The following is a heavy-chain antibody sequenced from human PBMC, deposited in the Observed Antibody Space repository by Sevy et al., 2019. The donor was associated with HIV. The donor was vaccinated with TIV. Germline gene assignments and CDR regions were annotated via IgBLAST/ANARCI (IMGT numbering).Heavy chain of an antibody. J-gene: IGHJ4*02. CDR3: ASHYYDSTGYYYPLDY. V-gene: IGHV3-30*04. D-gene: IGHD3-22*01. Sequence: GGSLRLSCTASGFSFSNYAMYWVRQAPGEGLEWVAVISTDGNIKDYADSVKGRFTISRDNFKNTLYLQMNSLRAEHSAVYYCASHYYDSTGYYYPLDYWGLGTLVTVSS. CDR1: GFSFSNYA. CDR2: ISTDGNIK.